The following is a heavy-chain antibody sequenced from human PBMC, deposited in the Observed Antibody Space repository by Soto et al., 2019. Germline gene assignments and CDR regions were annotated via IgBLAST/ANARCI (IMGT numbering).Heavy chain of an antibody. D-gene: IGHD1-26*01. Sequence: QVQLQQWGAGLLKPSETLSLTCAVYGGSLSGYYWSWIRQPPGKALGWIGEFIHSGNSSYNPSLNSRVAISVATSKNQLFLNLSSVTAADTAMYYCARHHVRGRTILGAGEFWGQGTLVTVSS. V-gene: IGHV4-34*12. J-gene: IGHJ4*02. CDR3: ARHHVRGRTILGAGEF. CDR2: FIHSGNS. CDR1: GGSLSGYY.